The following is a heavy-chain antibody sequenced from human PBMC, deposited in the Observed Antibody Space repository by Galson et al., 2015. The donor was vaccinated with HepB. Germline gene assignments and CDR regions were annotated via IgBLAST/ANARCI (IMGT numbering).Heavy chain of an antibody. J-gene: IGHJ4*02. CDR2: ISYDGSNK. CDR1: GFTFSSYA. CDR3: AGYSSGYYYIFY. D-gene: IGHD3-22*01. Sequence: SLRLSCAASGFTFSSYAMHWVRQAPGKGLEWVAVISYDGSNKYYADSVKGRFTISRDNSKNTLYLQMNSLRAEDTAVYYCAGYSSGYYYIFYWGQGTLVTVSS. V-gene: IGHV3-30-3*01.